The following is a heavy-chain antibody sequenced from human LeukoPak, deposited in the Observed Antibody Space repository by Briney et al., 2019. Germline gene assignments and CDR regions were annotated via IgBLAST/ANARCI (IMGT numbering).Heavy chain of an antibody. V-gene: IGHV3-23*01. CDR2: ISGSGGTT. J-gene: IGHJ4*02. CDR3: AKGAGGSYGLYYFDY. CDR1: GFTFSIYA. Sequence: GGSLRLSCAASGFTFSIYAMSWVRQAPGKGLEWVSVISGSGGTTYYADSVKGRFTISRDNSKNTVYLQMNTLRAEDTAVYYCAKGAGGSYGLYYFDYWGQGALVTVSS. D-gene: IGHD3-10*01.